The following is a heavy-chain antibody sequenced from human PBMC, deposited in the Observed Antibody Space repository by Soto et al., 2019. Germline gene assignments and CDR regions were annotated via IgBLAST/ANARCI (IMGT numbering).Heavy chain of an antibody. CDR1: GHTFTGYY. CDR3: ARVVPQLDAFDI. V-gene: IGHV1-2*02. J-gene: IGHJ3*02. Sequence: ASVKVSCKASGHTFTGYYMHWVRQAPGQGLEWMGWINPNSGGTNYAQKFQGRVTMTRDTSISTAYMELSRLRSDDTAVYYCARVVPQLDAFDIWGQGTMVTVSS. D-gene: IGHD2-2*01. CDR2: INPNSGGT.